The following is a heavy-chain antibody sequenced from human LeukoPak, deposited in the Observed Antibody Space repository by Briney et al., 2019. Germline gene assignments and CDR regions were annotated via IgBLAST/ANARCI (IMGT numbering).Heavy chain of an antibody. CDR2: ISGSGGST. V-gene: IGHV3-23*01. CDR3: ARDCSGGSCYSD. D-gene: IGHD2-15*01. CDR1: GFTFSSYA. Sequence: PGGSLRLSCATSGFTFSSYAMSWVPQAPGKGLEWVSAISGSGGSTYYADSVKGRFTISRDNSKNTLYLQMNSLRAEDTAVYYCARDCSGGSCYSDWGQGTLVTVSS. J-gene: IGHJ4*02.